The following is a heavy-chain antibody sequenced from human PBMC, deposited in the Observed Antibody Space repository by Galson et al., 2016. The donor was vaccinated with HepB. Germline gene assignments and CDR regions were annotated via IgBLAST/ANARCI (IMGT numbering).Heavy chain of an antibody. CDR3: ARVRMVGGMDV. CDR1: GYTFTTYG. CDR2: ISGYNGNT. V-gene: IGHV1-18*01. J-gene: IGHJ6*02. D-gene: IGHD3-10*01. Sequence: SVKVSCKASGYTFTTYGITWVRQAPGQGLEWMGWISGYNGNTDYAQNLQDRIITTTDTSTSTGYMELRSLRSDDTAVYYCARVRMVGGMDVWGQGTTVTVS.